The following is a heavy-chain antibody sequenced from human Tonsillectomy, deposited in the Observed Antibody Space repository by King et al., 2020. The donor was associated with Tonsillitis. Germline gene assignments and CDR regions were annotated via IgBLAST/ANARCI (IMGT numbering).Heavy chain of an antibody. Sequence: QVQLVESGGGVVQPGRSLRLSCAASGFTFSSYGIHWVRQAPGKGLEWVAVISDDGSNKYCADSVKGRFTISRDNSKNTLYLQMNSLRAEDTAVYYCARDRDDYIFDYWGQGTLVTVSS. V-gene: IGHV3-33*05. D-gene: IGHD4/OR15-4a*01. CDR2: ISDDGSNK. CDR1: GFTFSSYG. J-gene: IGHJ4*02. CDR3: ARDRDDYIFDY.